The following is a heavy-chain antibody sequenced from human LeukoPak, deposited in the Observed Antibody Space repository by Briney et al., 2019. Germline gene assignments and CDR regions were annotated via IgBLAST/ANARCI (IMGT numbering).Heavy chain of an antibody. V-gene: IGHV4-59*08. CDR2: IFYSGST. CDR1: GGSISSYY. Sequence: PSETLSLTCTVSGGSISSYYWSWIRQPPGKGLEWIGYIFYSGSTNYNPSLKSRVTISVDTSKNQVSLKLRSVTAADTAVYYCARSYSSPNWFGPWGQGSLVTVSS. J-gene: IGHJ5*02. D-gene: IGHD3-22*01. CDR3: ARSYSSPNWFGP.